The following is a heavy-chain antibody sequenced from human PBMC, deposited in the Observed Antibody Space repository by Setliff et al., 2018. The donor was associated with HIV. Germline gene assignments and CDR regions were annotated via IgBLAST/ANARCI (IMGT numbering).Heavy chain of an antibody. Sequence: SETLSLTCAVYGGSFSDYYWSWIRQPPGKGLEWIGEINHSGSTNYNPSLKSRVTISVDTAKNQFSLKLSSVTAADTAVYYCARLRGSYDFSNWFDPWGQGTQVTVPS. V-gene: IGHV4-34*01. CDR2: INHSGST. J-gene: IGHJ5*02. D-gene: IGHD3-3*01. CDR1: GGSFSDYY. CDR3: ARLRGSYDFSNWFDP.